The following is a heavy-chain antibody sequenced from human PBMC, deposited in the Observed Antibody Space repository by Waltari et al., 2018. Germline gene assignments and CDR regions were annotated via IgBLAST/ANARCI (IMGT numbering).Heavy chain of an antibody. V-gene: IGHV3-74*01. D-gene: IGHD3-3*01. CDR1: GFTFSSYW. CDR2: MNSAGSST. Sequence: EVQLVESGGGLVQPGGSLRLSCAASGFTFSSYWMHWVRQAPGKGLVWVARMNSAGSSTCYADSVKGRFTISRDKAKNTLYLQMNSLRAEDTAVYYCARYHITYYDFWSGYYSWGQGTLVTVSS. J-gene: IGHJ1*01. CDR3: ARYHITYYDFWSGYYS.